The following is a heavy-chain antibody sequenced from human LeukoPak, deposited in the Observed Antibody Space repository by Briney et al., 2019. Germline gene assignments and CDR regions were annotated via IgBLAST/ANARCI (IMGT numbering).Heavy chain of an antibody. CDR1: GGSISSGDYY. D-gene: IGHD5-12*01. CDR3: ARVGVGGYDWEYYFDY. J-gene: IGHJ4*02. V-gene: IGHV4-30-4*08. CDR2: IYYSGST. Sequence: PSQTLSLTRTVSGGSISSGDYYWSWIRQPPGEGLEWIGYIYYSGSTYYNPSLKSRVTISVDTSKNQFSLKLSSVTAADTAVYYCARVGVGGYDWEYYFDYWGQGTLVTVSS.